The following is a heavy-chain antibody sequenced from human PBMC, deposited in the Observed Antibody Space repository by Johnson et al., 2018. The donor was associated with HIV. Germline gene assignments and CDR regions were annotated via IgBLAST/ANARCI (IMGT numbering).Heavy chain of an antibody. J-gene: IGHJ3*02. CDR2: IYSGGST. V-gene: IGHV3-66*01. D-gene: IGHD1-26*01. CDR1: GFTVSSNY. CDR3: VRDIVRRGGAAFDI. Sequence: VQLVESGGGLVQPGGSLRLSCVVSGFTVSSNYMSWVRQAPGKGLEWVSVIYSGGSTSYADSVKGRFTISRDNSNNTLHLQMNSLRPDDTAVYYCVRDIVRRGGAAFDIWGQGTMVTVSS.